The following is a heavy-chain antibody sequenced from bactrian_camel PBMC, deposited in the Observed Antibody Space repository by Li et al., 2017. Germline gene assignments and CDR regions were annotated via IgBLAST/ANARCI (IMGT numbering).Heavy chain of an antibody. Sequence: QVQLVESGGGSVQAGGSLRLSCAASGYTYNRNCMAWFRQAPGKEREGVATIENDGSTTYADSVKGRFTISKDNAVNTLYLQMDSLKPEDTAMYYCAADRGCRMRLLFRLLLPWDYWGQGTQVTVS. CDR1: GYTYNRNC. J-gene: IGHJ4*01. V-gene: IGHV3S53*01. D-gene: IGHD3*01. CDR2: IENDGST. CDR3: AADRGCRMRLLFRLLLPWDY.